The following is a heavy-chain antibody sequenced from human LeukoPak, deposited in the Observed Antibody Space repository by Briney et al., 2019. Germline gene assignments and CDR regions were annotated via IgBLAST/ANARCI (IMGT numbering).Heavy chain of an antibody. V-gene: IGHV4-59*08. CDR2: IYYSGST. J-gene: IGHJ3*02. D-gene: IGHD2-2*01. Sequence: SETLSLTCTVSGGSISSYYWSWIRQPPGKGLEWIGYIYYSGSTNYNPSLKSRVIISVDTSKNQFSLKLSSVTAADTAVYYCATCSTSCYSYAFDIWGQGTMVTVSS. CDR3: ATCSTSCYSYAFDI. CDR1: GGSISSYY.